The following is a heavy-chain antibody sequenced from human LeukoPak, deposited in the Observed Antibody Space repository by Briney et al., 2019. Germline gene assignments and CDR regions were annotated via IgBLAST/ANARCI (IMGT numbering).Heavy chain of an antibody. Sequence: PSETLSLTCTVSGGSISSGSYYWSWIRQPAGKGLEWIGRIYTSGSTNYNPSLKSRVIISVDTSKNQFSLKLSSVTAADTAVYYCARDREAPYDFWSGYLGGGNWFDPWGQGTLVTVSS. CDR1: GGSISSGSYY. D-gene: IGHD3-3*01. CDR2: IYTSGST. J-gene: IGHJ5*02. CDR3: ARDREAPYDFWSGYLGGGNWFDP. V-gene: IGHV4-61*02.